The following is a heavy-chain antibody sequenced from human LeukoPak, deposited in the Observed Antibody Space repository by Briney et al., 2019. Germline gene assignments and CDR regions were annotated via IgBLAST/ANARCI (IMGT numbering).Heavy chain of an antibody. Sequence: SETLSLTCSVSGASISTYYWSWIRQPPGKGLEWIGYIYYSGSTNYNPSLKSRVTISLDTSKNQFSLKLSSVTAADTAVYYCARLVTGKTNWFDPWGQGTLVTVSS. J-gene: IGHJ5*02. V-gene: IGHV4-59*08. CDR3: ARLVTGKTNWFDP. D-gene: IGHD1-14*01. CDR1: GASISTYY. CDR2: IYYSGST.